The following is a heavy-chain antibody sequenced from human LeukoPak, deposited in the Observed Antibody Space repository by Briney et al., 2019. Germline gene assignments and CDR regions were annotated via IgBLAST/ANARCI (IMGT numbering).Heavy chain of an antibody. CDR2: ISSSGSTI. CDR3: ARDGDCGGACGNGFDI. J-gene: IGHJ3*02. Sequence: GGALRLSCAASGFTFSSYEMNWVRQAPGKGLEWGSYISSSGSTIYYADSVKGRFTISRDNDKNSLYLQINSLRAEDTAVYYCARDGDCGGACGNGFDIWGQGTMVPVSS. D-gene: IGHD2-21*02. CDR1: GFTFSSYE. V-gene: IGHV3-48*03.